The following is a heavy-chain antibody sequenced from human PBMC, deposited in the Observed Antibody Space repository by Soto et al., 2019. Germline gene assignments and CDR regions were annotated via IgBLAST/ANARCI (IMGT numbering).Heavy chain of an antibody. J-gene: IGHJ4*01. CDR2: ISPTANYT. D-gene: IGHD2-2*01. CDR1: GFTFSNYY. V-gene: IGHV1-46*01. Sequence: QVQLVQSGAEVKEPGASVEISCGTSGFTFSNYYMHWVRQAPEQGLEWMGLISPTANYTRYSQTFQGRCTITRDTSTSTVYMDLSSLTSEDTAVYYCARADSDQYFDSWGQGTRVTVSS. CDR3: ARADSDQYFDS.